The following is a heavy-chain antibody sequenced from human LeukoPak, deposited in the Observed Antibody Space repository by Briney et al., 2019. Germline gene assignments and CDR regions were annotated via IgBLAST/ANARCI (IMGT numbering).Heavy chain of an antibody. CDR1: GFTFSNYA. CDR2: ISVSGGST. V-gene: IGHV3-23*01. Sequence: GGSLRLSCAASGFTFSNYAMNWVRQAPGEGLEWVSAISVSGGSTYYADAVKGRFTISRDNSKNTLFLQMSSLRAEDTALYYCAKGSVYGDYYFVYWGEGTLVTVSS. CDR3: AKGSVYGDYYFVY. J-gene: IGHJ4*02. D-gene: IGHD4-17*01.